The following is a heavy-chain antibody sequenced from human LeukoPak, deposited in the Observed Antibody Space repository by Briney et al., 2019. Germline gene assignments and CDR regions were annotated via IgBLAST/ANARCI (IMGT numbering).Heavy chain of an antibody. CDR2: IYHSGST. Sequence: SGTLSLTCAVSGASISSSNWWSWVRQPPGKGLEWIGEIYHSGSTNYNPSLKSRVTISVDKSKNQFSLKLSSVTAADTAVYYCARHSGSTIYYYYGMDVWDQGTTVTVSS. CDR1: GASISSSNW. J-gene: IGHJ6*02. D-gene: IGHD1-26*01. V-gene: IGHV4-4*02. CDR3: ARHSGSTIYYYYGMDV.